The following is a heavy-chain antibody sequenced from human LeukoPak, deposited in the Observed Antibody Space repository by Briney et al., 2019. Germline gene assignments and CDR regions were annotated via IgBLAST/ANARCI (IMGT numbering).Heavy chain of an antibody. Sequence: SETLSLTCTVSGGSISSYYWSWIRQPPGKGLEWIGYIYYSGSTNYNPSLKSRVTISVDTSKNQFSLKLSSVTAADTAVYYCATSSGYSYGLDYWGQGTLVTASS. CDR2: IYYSGST. CDR1: GGSISSYY. V-gene: IGHV4-59*01. CDR3: ATSSGYSYGLDY. D-gene: IGHD5-18*01. J-gene: IGHJ4*02.